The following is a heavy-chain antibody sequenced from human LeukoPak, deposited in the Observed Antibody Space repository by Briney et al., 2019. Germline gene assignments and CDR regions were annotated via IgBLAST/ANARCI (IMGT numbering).Heavy chain of an antibody. CDR1: GGPINFY. J-gene: IGHJ6*04. CDR2: IYPNGST. D-gene: IGHD3-3*01. V-gene: IGHV4-59*01. CDR3: ARDVRRALRFNNFYPYFGMDV. Sequence: SETLSLTCSVSGGPINFYWSWIRQSPGKGLEWIGCIYPNGSTSYNSSLKSRVTISLDTSKKQVSLMLNSVTAADTAVYYCARDVRRALRFNNFYPYFGMDVWGKGTRSSSPQ.